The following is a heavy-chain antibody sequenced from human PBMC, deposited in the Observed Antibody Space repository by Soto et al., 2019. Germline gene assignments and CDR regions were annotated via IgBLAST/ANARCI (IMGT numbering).Heavy chain of an antibody. CDR1: DYSFSSYA. V-gene: IGHV1-18*01. J-gene: IGHJ4*02. D-gene: IGHD1-26*01. CDR2: INPYNENT. CDR3: ATGVGATTLFDY. Sequence: ASVKVSCKASDYSFSSYAISWVRQAPGQGLEWMGWINPYNENTIYAQKFQGRVTMTEDTATDTAYMELSSLRSEDTAVYYCATGVGATTLFDYWGQGTLVTVS.